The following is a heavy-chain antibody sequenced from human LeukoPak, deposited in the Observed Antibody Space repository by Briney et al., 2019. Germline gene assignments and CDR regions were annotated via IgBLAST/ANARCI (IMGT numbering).Heavy chain of an antibody. J-gene: IGHJ4*02. CDR3: ARGILSIAARPHLDY. CDR2: INHSGST. Sequence: SETLSLTCAVYGGSFSGYYWSWIRQPPGKGLEWIGEINHSGSTNYNPSLKSRVTISVDTSKNQFSLKLSSVTAADTAVYYCARGILSIAARPHLDYWGQGTLVTVSS. CDR1: GGSFSGYY. D-gene: IGHD6-6*01. V-gene: IGHV4-34*01.